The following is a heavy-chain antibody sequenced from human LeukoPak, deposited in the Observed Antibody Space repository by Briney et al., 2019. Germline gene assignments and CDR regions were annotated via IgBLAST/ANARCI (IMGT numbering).Heavy chain of an antibody. Sequence: GGSLRLSCAPSGFTFSNYAMSWVRQAPGKGLEWVSVISGSGVTTDYADSVMGRSTISGDNSRNALYLQLDSLRAEDTAIYFCAKGLWGAYYYGMDVWGQGTTVTVSS. J-gene: IGHJ6*02. CDR1: GFTFSNYA. CDR2: ISGSGVTT. CDR3: AKGLWGAYYYGMDV. V-gene: IGHV3-23*01. D-gene: IGHD3-16*01.